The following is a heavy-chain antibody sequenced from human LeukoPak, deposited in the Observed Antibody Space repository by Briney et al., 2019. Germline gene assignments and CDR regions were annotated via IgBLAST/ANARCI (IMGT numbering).Heavy chain of an antibody. CDR3: ARGPPIVVVPAAFLSDP. CDR2: MNPNSGNT. CDR1: GYTFTSYD. J-gene: IGHJ5*02. Sequence: ASVKVSCKASGYTFTSYDINWVRQATGQGLEWMGWMNPNSGNTGYAQKFQGRVTMTRNTSISTAYMELSSLRSEDTAVYYCARGPPIVVVPAAFLSDPWGQGTLVTVSS. D-gene: IGHD2-2*01. V-gene: IGHV1-8*01.